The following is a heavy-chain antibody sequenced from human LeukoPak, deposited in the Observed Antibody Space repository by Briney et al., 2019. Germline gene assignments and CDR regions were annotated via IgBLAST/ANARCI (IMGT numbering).Heavy chain of an antibody. Sequence: GGSLRLSCAAAGFTVSSNYMSWVRQAPGKGLEWVSVIYSGGSTYYADSVKGRFTISRDNSKNTLYLQMNSLRAEDTAVYYCARPSYDIPEQHSFDYWGQGTLVTVSS. J-gene: IGHJ4*02. CDR1: GFTVSSNY. D-gene: IGHD3-9*01. V-gene: IGHV3-53*01. CDR2: IYSGGST. CDR3: ARPSYDIPEQHSFDY.